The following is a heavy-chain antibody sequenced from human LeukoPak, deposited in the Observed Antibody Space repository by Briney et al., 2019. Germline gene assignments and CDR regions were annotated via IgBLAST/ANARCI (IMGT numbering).Heavy chain of an antibody. V-gene: IGHV3-23*01. CDR3: AKAENYDILTGYAFDI. CDR2: ISGSGGST. D-gene: IGHD3-9*01. J-gene: IGHJ3*02. CDR1: GFTFSSYA. Sequence: GGSLRLSCAASGFTFSSYAMSWVRQAPGKGLEWVSAISGSGGSTYYADSVKGRFTISRDNSKSTLYLQMNSLRAEDTAVYYCAKAENYDILTGYAFDIWGQGTMVTVSS.